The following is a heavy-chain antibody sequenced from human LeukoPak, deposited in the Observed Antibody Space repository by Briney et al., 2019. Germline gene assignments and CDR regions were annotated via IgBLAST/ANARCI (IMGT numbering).Heavy chain of an antibody. CDR2: IIPIFGTA. CDR3: ARDDCTGGSCYYSRGNWFDP. V-gene: IGHV1-69*13. Sequence: GASVKVSCKASGGTFSSYAISWVRQAPGQGLEWMGGIIPIFGTANYAQKFQGRVTVTADESTSTAYVALSSLRSEDTAVYYCARDDCTGGSCYYSRGNWFDPWGQGTLVTVSS. CDR1: GGTFSSYA. D-gene: IGHD2-15*01. J-gene: IGHJ5*02.